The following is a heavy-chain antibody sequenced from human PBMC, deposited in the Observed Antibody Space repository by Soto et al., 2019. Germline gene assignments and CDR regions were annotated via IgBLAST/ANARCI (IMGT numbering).Heavy chain of an antibody. Sequence: GGSLRLSCAASGFTFSSYGMHWVRQAPGKGLEWVAVISYDGSNKYYADSVKGRFTISRDNSKNTLYLQMNSLRAEDTAVYYCANSVGATEGYFDYWGQGTLVTVSS. J-gene: IGHJ4*02. CDR1: GFTFSSYG. V-gene: IGHV3-30*18. CDR2: ISYDGSNK. D-gene: IGHD1-26*01. CDR3: ANSVGATEGYFDY.